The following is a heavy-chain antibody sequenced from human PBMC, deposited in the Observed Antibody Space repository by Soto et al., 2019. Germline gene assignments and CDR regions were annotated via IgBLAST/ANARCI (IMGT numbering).Heavy chain of an antibody. CDR1: GYTFTGYY. CDR2: INPNSGGT. V-gene: IGHV1-2*04. Sequence: QVQLVQSGAEVKKPGASVKVSCKASGYTFTGYYMHWVRQAPGQGLEWMGWINPNSGGTTYAQKFQGWVTMTRDTNINTAYIELCRLSADGTAVYYCASLVLSSGGAGSDVFDIWGQGTIVTVSA. D-gene: IGHD6-19*01. J-gene: IGHJ3*02. CDR3: ASLVLSSGGAGSDVFDI.